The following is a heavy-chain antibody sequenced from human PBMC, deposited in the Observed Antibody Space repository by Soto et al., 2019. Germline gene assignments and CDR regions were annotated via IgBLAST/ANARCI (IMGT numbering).Heavy chain of an antibody. V-gene: IGHV3-48*02. J-gene: IGHJ5*02. D-gene: IGHD6-13*01. CDR3: ARGGSTSWPIAVAGIYNWFDP. CDR1: GFTFSSYS. CDR2: ISSSSSTI. Sequence: EVQLVESGGGLVQPGGSLRLSCAASGFTFSSYSMNWVRQAPGKGLEWVSYISSSSSTIYYADSVKGRFTISRDNAKNSLYLQMNSLRDEDTAVYYCARGGSTSWPIAVAGIYNWFDPWGQGTLVTVSS.